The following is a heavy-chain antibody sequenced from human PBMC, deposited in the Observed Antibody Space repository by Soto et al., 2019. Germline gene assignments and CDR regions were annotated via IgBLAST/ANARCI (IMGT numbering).Heavy chain of an antibody. CDR1: GGTFSRYA. CDR3: ASAGGVVVVAAQSEHYYYGMDV. V-gene: IGHV1-69*13. Sequence: SVQVSCKASGGTFSRYAIIWVRQAPGQGLEWMGGIIPIFGTANYAQKFQGRVTITADESTSTAYMELSSLRSEDTAVYYCASAGGVVVVAAQSEHYYYGMDVWGQGTTVTVSS. D-gene: IGHD2-15*01. CDR2: IIPIFGTA. J-gene: IGHJ6*02.